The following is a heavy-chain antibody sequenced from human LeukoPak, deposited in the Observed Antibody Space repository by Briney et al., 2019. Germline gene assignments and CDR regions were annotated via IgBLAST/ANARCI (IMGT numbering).Heavy chain of an antibody. CDR2: FDPEDGET. CDR3: AIEFATVVVSAVISAFDI. V-gene: IGHV1-24*01. D-gene: IGHD2-2*02. Sequence: ASVKVSCKVSGYTLTELSMHWVRQAPGKGLEWMGGFDPEDGETIYAQKFQGRVTMTEDTSTDTAYMELSRLRSDDTAVYYCAIEFATVVVSAVISAFDIWGQGTMVTVSS. CDR1: GYTLTELS. J-gene: IGHJ3*02.